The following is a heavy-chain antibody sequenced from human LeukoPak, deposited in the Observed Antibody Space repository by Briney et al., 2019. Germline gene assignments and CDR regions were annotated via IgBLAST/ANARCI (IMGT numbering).Heavy chain of an antibody. CDR3: ARHRGGGGYHYMDV. Sequence: SDTLSLTCTVSGGSLGRSNTYWGWIRQTPGKGLEWLGTILHSGYTYNNPSLKSRVTMSVDSSKNQFSLSLRSVTAAHTAVYFCARHRGGGGYHYMDVWGKGTTVIVSS. J-gene: IGHJ6*03. CDR2: ILHSGYT. CDR1: GGSLGRSNTY. V-gene: IGHV4-39*01. D-gene: IGHD2-21*01.